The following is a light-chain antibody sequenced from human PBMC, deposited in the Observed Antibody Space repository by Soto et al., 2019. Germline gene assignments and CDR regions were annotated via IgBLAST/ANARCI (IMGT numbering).Light chain of an antibody. CDR3: CSYASSDTYV. Sequence: QSALTQPASVSGSPGQSITISCTGTSSDVGNYKYVSWYQQHPGKAPKLMIYEVSKRPSGVPNRFSGSKSGNTASLTISGLQAEDETDYYCCSYASSDTYVFGTGTKLTVL. J-gene: IGLJ1*01. V-gene: IGLV2-14*01. CDR2: EVS. CDR1: SSDVGNYKY.